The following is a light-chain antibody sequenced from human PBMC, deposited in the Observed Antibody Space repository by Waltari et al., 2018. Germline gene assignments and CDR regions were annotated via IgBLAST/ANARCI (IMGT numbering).Light chain of an antibody. CDR1: QCVSSY. CDR3: QQRSDWLLT. J-gene: IGKJ4*01. Sequence: EIVLTQSPATLSFSPGEIATLSCRASQCVSSYLAWYQQKSGQAPRLPIYEASNRATGIPDRFSGGGSGTDFTLTISSLEPEDFAVYYCQQRSDWLLTFGGGTKVEIK. V-gene: IGKV3-11*01. CDR2: EAS.